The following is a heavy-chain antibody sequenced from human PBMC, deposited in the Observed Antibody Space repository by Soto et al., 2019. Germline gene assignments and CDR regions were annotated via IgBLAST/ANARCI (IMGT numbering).Heavy chain of an antibody. CDR1: GFTVSSNY. CDR3: ARDRRTTDGMGV. V-gene: IGHV3-66*01. J-gene: IGHJ6*02. D-gene: IGHD1-7*01. CDR2: IYSGGST. Sequence: EVQLVESGGGLVQPGGSLRLSCAASGFTVSSNYMSWVRQAPGKGVEWVSVIYSGGSTYYADSVKGRFTVTRDNSMITLYLEMNRLRAEDTAVYYCARDRRTTDGMGVWGQGTTVTVSS.